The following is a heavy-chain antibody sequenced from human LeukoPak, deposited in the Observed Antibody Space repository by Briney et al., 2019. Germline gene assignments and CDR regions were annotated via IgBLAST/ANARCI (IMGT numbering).Heavy chain of an antibody. J-gene: IGHJ4*02. CDR3: ARDGIAVAGTSFDY. CDR1: GGSISSYY. V-gene: IGHV4-59*12. Sequence: SETLSLTCTVSGGSISSYYWSWIRQPPGKGLEWIGYIYYSGSTNYNPSLKSRVTMSVDTSKNQFSLKLSSVTAADTAVYYCARDGIAVAGTSFDYWGQGTLVTVSS. D-gene: IGHD6-19*01. CDR2: IYYSGST.